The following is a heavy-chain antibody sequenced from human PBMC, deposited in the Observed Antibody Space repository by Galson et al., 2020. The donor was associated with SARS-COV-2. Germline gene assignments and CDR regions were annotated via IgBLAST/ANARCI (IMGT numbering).Heavy chain of an antibody. CDR2: ISNSGST. V-gene: IGHV4-30-4*01. CDR1: GGSISSGDHY. CDR3: ARWGDCSSSSCYYTWFDP. J-gene: IGHJ5*02. Sequence: SQTLSLTCSVSGGSISSGDHYWSWIRQPPGKGLEWIAYISNSGSTHYNPSLKSRVSISLDTSKNQFSLNLNSVTAADTAVYYCARWGDCSSSSCYYTWFDPWGQGILVTVSS. D-gene: IGHD2-2*01.